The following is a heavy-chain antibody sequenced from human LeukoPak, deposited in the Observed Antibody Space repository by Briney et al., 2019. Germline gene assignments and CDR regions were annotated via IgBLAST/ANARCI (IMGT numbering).Heavy chain of an antibody. CDR2: INWNGGST. CDR1: GFTFNIYP. D-gene: IGHD6-13*01. J-gene: IGHJ4*02. CDR3: AKGRIAAALYYFDY. V-gene: IGHV3-20*04. Sequence: GGSLRLSCVASGFTFNIYPMHWVRQAPGKGLEWVSGINWNGGSTGYADSVKGRFTISRDNAKNSLYLQMNSLRAEDTALYYCAKGRIAAALYYFDYWGQGTLVTVSS.